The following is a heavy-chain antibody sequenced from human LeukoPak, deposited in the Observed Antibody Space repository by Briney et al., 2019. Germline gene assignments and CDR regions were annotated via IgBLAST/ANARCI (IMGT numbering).Heavy chain of an antibody. CDR3: ARSAIFGAADL. CDR1: GASINNYY. J-gene: IGHJ4*02. Sequence: SETLSLTCSVSGASINNYYWVWIRQPPGKGLEWIGNIYYSGSTHYNPSLNSRVTISVDTSKTHFSLQLSSVAAADTAVYYCARSAIFGAADLWGQGTLVTVSS. V-gene: IGHV4-59*08. CDR2: IYYSGST. D-gene: IGHD3-3*01.